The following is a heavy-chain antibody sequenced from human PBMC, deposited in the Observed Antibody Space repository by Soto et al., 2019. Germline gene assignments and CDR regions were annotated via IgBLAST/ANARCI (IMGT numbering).Heavy chain of an antibody. CDR3: ATLGSEYFDS. D-gene: IGHD2-15*01. V-gene: IGHV4-39*01. CDR2: IYYSGST. J-gene: IGHJ4*02. Sequence: KTXETLSLTCTVSGCSISSSSYYWGWIRQPPGKGLECIGSIYYSGSTYYNPSLKSRVTISVDTSKNQFSLKLSSVTAADTAVYYCATLGSEYFDSWGQGTLVTVSS. CDR1: GCSISSSSYY.